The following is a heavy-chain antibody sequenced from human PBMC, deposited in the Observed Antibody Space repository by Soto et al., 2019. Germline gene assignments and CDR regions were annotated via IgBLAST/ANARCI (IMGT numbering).Heavy chain of an antibody. CDR1: GGSISSYY. CDR3: ARTLLFGLYYGRNPRPWFDP. J-gene: IGHJ5*02. Sequence: SETLSLTCTVSGGSISSYYWSWIRQPPGKXLEWIGYIYYSGSTNYNPSLKSRVTISVDTSKNQFSLKLSSVTAADTAVYYCARTLLFGLYYGRNPRPWFDPSCPAILVTV. D-gene: IGHD4-17*01. CDR2: IYYSGST. V-gene: IGHV4-59*01.